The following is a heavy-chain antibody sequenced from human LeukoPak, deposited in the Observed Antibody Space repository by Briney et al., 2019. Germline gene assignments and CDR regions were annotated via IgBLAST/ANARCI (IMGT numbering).Heavy chain of an antibody. J-gene: IGHJ4*02. CDR1: GFTVRNNY. CDR2: IYSGGST. D-gene: IGHD3-10*01. CDR3: ATGERMVRGDGVDY. V-gene: IGHV3-66*01. Sequence: PGGSLRLSCAASGFTVRNNYMSWVRQAPGKGLEWVSVIYSGGSTYYADSVKGRFTISRDNSKNTLYLQMNSLRDEDTAVYFCATGERMVRGDGVDYWGQGTLVTVSS.